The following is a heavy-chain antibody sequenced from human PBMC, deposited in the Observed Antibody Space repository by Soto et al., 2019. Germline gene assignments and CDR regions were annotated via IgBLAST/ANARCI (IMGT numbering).Heavy chain of an antibody. CDR1: GYTFTSYA. J-gene: IGHJ6*02. V-gene: IGHV1-3*01. Sequence: ASVKVSCKASGYTFTSYAMHWVRQAPGQRLEWMGWINAGNGNTKYSQKFQGRVTITRDTSASTDYMELSSLRSEDTAVYYCARAGKPVYYYYGMDVWGQGTTVTVSS. CDR3: ARAGKPVYYYYGMDV. CDR2: INAGNGNT.